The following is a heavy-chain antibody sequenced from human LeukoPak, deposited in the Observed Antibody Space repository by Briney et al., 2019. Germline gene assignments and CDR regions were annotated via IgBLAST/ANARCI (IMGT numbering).Heavy chain of an antibody. Sequence: ASVKVSCKASGYTFTTLDINWVRQAPGQGLEWMGWINPNSGGTNYAQKFQGRVTITRDTSASTAYMELSSLTSEDTAVYYCARQAAAGPKFDCWGQGTLVTVSS. J-gene: IGHJ4*02. CDR1: GYTFTTLD. CDR3: ARQAAAGPKFDC. D-gene: IGHD6-13*01. V-gene: IGHV1-8*03. CDR2: INPNSGGT.